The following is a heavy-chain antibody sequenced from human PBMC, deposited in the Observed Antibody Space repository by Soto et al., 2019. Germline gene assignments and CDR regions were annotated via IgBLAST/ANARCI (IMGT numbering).Heavy chain of an antibody. CDR3: ARDRGPSSGYYPYWFDP. D-gene: IGHD3-22*01. V-gene: IGHV1-69*12. Sequence: QVQLVQSGAEVKKPGSSVKVSCKASGGTFSSYAISWVRQAPGQGLEWMGGSIPIFGTANYAQKFQGRVTSTANETTRTAYMELSSQRSEDTAVYYCARDRGPSSGYYPYWFDPWGQGTLVSVSS. J-gene: IGHJ5*02. CDR2: SIPIFGTA. CDR1: GGTFSSYA.